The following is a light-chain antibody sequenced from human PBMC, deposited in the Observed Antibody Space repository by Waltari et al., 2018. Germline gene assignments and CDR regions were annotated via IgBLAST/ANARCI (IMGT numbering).Light chain of an antibody. J-gene: IGKJ1*01. CDR2: WAT. CDR3: QQYYSTPRT. Sequence: DIVMTQSPDSLAVSLGERATINCKSSQSVLYSSNNKSYLAGYQQKAGEPPKLLIYWATTRDSGVPDRFSGGGSGTDFTLTISSLQAEDVAVYYCQQYYSTPRTFGQGTKVEIK. V-gene: IGKV4-1*01. CDR1: QSVLYSSNNKSY.